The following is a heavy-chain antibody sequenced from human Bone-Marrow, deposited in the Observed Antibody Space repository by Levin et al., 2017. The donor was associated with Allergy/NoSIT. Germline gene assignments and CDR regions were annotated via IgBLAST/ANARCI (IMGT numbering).Heavy chain of an antibody. Sequence: GGSLRLSCAASGFTFNTRSMNWVRQAPGKGLEWVSSMNSDSTYIYYAESVKGRFTVSRDNDRNSMFLQMNSLRVEDTAIYYCARDDTSGYYYIQESYDFWGQGTLVTVSS. CDR3: ARDDTSGYYYIQESYDF. J-gene: IGHJ4*02. CDR2: MNSDSTYI. V-gene: IGHV3-21*01. CDR1: GFTFNTRS. D-gene: IGHD3-22*01.